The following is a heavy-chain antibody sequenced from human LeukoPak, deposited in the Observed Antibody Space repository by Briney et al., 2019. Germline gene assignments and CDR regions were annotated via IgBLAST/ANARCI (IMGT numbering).Heavy chain of an antibody. CDR3: ARERDTTVTTFYFDP. D-gene: IGHD4-17*01. Sequence: GGSVRLSCVASGFTFSDYWLDWVRQAPGKGLMWVSRVSGDGSSTTYADSVRGRFTISRDNAKNTLYLQMNSLRAEDTAVYFCARERDTTVTTFYFDPWGQGTLVTVSS. V-gene: IGHV3-74*01. J-gene: IGHJ5*02. CDR1: GFTFSDYW. CDR2: VSGDGSST.